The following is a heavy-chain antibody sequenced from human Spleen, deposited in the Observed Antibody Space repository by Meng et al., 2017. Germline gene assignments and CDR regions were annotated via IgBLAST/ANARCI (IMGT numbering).Heavy chain of an antibody. D-gene: IGHD3-22*01. CDR1: GFTVSSNY. Sequence: GESLKIPCAAPGFTVSSNYMSWVRQAPGKGLEWVSVIYSGGSTYYADSVKGRFTISRDNSKNTLYLQMNSLRAEDTAVYYCARDHDYYDSSGYYIFDYWGQGTLVTVSS. V-gene: IGHV3-66*02. CDR2: IYSGGST. J-gene: IGHJ4*02. CDR3: ARDHDYYDSSGYYIFDY.